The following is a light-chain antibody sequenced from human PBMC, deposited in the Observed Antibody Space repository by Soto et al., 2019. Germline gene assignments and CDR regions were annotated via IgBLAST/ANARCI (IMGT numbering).Light chain of an antibody. Sequence: QSVLTQPPSASGTPGQRVTISCSGSSSNIGSNYVYWYQQLPGTAPKLLIYSNNQRPSGVPDRFSGSKSGTPASLAISGLRSEDEADYYCAAWDDSLSGPRYVFGTGTKVTV. V-gene: IGLV1-47*02. J-gene: IGLJ1*01. CDR1: SSNIGSNY. CDR3: AAWDDSLSGPRYV. CDR2: SNN.